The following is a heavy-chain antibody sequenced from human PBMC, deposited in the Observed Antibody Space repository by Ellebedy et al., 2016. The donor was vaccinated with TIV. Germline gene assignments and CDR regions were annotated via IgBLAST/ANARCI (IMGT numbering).Heavy chain of an antibody. CDR2: IYYSGST. J-gene: IGHJ5*02. Sequence: PGGSLRLSCTVSGGSITTYYWSWIRQSPGKGLEWIGYIYYSGSTNYNPSRKSRVTISVDTAKNQFSLKLRSVTAADTAVYYCARQYFYGSGSFSYNWFDPWGQGTLVTVSS. V-gene: IGHV4-59*08. D-gene: IGHD3-10*01. CDR3: ARQYFYGSGSFSYNWFDP. CDR1: GGSITTYY.